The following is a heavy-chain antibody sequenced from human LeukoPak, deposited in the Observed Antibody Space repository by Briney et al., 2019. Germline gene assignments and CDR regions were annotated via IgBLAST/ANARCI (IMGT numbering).Heavy chain of an antibody. Sequence: GESLRLSCVVSGFAFSSYAMAWVPHAPGKGLEWVSTISSTAYTTHYADSVKGRFTISRDNSQNILYLQMTNLRAEDTAVYYCARDPDYYDKGHFDYWGQGSLVTVSS. CDR2: ISSTAYTT. CDR3: ARDPDYYDKGHFDY. J-gene: IGHJ4*02. CDR1: GFAFSSYA. V-gene: IGHV3-23*01. D-gene: IGHD3-22*01.